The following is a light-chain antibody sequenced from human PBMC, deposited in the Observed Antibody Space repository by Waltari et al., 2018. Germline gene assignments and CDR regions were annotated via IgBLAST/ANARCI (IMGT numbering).Light chain of an antibody. V-gene: IGKV3-15*01. CDR2: GAS. CDR1: QGVNNN. CDR3: QQYNNWPYT. J-gene: IGKJ2*01. Sequence: EKVMTQSPATLSVSPGDRATLSCWASQGVNNNLAWYQQKPGQAPRLLIYGASTRATGIPARFSGSGSGTEFTLTISSLQSEDFAVYYCQQYNNWPYTFGQGTKLEIK.